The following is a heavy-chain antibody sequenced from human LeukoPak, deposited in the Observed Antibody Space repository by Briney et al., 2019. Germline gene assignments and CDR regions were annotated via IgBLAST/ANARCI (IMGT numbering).Heavy chain of an antibody. CDR2: SRNKANSYTT. D-gene: IGHD1-26*01. Sequence: GGSLRLSCAASGFTFSDHYMDWVRQAPGKGLEWVGRSRNKANSYTTEYAASVKGRCTISRDDSKNSLYLQMNSLKTEDTAVYYCAREQRAEGAIFFDYWGQGTLVTASS. J-gene: IGHJ4*02. V-gene: IGHV3-72*01. CDR1: GFTFSDHY. CDR3: AREQRAEGAIFFDY.